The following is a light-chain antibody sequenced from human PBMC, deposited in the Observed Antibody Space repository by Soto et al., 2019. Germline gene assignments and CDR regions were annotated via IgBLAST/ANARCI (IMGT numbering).Light chain of an antibody. CDR3: SSHTSSSTSYI. V-gene: IGLV2-14*01. Sequence: QSALTQPASVSGSPGQSITISCTGTSSDVGGYNYVSWYQQHPGKAPKLMIYDVSNRPSGVSNRFSGSKSGNTASLTISGLQAADEADYYCSSHTSSSTSYIFGTGTRSPS. CDR2: DVS. CDR1: SSDVGGYNY. J-gene: IGLJ1*01.